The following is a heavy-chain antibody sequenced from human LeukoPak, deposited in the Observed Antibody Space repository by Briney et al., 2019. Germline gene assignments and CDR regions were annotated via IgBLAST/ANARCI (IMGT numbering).Heavy chain of an antibody. CDR3: ARDHGSGSYFVYFDY. CDR2: ISYDGSNK. CDR1: GFTFSNYA. Sequence: GGSLRLSCAASGFTFSNYAMHWVRQAPGKGLEWVAFISYDGSNKYYADSVKGRFTISRDNSKNTLYLQMNSLRSEDTAVYYCARDHGSGSYFVYFDYWGQGTLVTVSS. V-gene: IGHV3-30-3*01. J-gene: IGHJ4*02. D-gene: IGHD3-10*01.